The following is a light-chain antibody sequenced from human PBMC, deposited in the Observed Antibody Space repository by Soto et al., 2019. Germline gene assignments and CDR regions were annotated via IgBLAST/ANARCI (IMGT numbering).Light chain of an antibody. V-gene: IGLV2-8*01. CDR1: SSDVGGYTY. CDR3: SSYAGNDIVL. J-gene: IGLJ2*01. Sequence: QSVLTQPPSASGSPGQSVTISCTGTSSDVGGYTYVSWYQQHPGKAPKLLIHDVTERPSGVPDRFSGSRSDSTASLTVSGLQAEDEADYYCSSYAGNDIVLFGGGTKLPS. CDR2: DVT.